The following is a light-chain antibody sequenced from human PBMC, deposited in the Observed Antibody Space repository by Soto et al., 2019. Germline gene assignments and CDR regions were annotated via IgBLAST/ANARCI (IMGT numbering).Light chain of an antibody. CDR1: QSVHRD. J-gene: IGKJ4*01. V-gene: IGKV3-15*01. CDR2: DAS. Sequence: EIVMTQSPATLSVSPGEGATLSCRASQSVHRDLAWYQQKPGHAPRLLIYDASTRATGIPARFSGSGSGTEFTLTISSLQSEDFAVYYCQQYTNWPPLTFGGGTKAEI. CDR3: QQYTNWPPLT.